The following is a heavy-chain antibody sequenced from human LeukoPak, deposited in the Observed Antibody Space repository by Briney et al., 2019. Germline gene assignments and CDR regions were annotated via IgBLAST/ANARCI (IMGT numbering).Heavy chain of an antibody. V-gene: IGHV4-34*01. CDR3: ARATTSSWYYFDY. CDR2: INHSGST. J-gene: IGHJ4*02. CDR1: GGSFSGYY. Sequence: PSETLSLTCAVYGGSFSGYYWSWIRQPPGKGLEWIGEINHSGSTNYNPSLKSRVTISVDTSKNQFSLKLSSVTAADTAVYYCARATTSSWYYFDYWGQGTLVTVSS. D-gene: IGHD6-13*01.